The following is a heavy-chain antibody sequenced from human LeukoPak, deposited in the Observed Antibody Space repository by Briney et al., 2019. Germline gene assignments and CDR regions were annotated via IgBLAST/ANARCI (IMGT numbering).Heavy chain of an antibody. J-gene: IGHJ4*02. CDR1: GASIIPYY. V-gene: IGHV4-59*01. CDR3: AKSGGYGLIDY. Sequence: SETLSLTCTVSGASIIPYYWSWIRQPPGKGLEWIGYVYYSGSTVYNPSLQSRVTISVDTSKNQFSLILSSVAAADTAMYYCAKSGGYGLIDYWGQGTLVTVSS. D-gene: IGHD5-12*01. CDR2: VYYSGST.